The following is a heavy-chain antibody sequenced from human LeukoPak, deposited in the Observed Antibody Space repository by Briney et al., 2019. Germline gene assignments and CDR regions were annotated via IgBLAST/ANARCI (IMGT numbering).Heavy chain of an antibody. CDR1: GFTFTSYG. V-gene: IGHV1-18*01. D-gene: IGHD6-19*01. CDR2: ISAYNGNT. J-gene: IGHJ6*02. CDR3: ARDRAIKVTAPYSSGWYTYYYGMDV. Sequence: GGSLRLSCAASGFTFTSYGISWVRQAPGQGLEWMGWISAYNGNTNYAQKLQGRVTMTTDTSTSTAYMELRSLRSDDTAVYYCARDRAIKVTAPYSSGWYTYYYGMDVWGQGTTVTVSS.